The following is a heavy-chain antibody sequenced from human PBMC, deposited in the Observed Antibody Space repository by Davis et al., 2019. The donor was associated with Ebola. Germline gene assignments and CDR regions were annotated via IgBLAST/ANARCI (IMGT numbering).Heavy chain of an antibody. CDR1: GFTFSRFS. Sequence: GGSLRLSCEASGFTFSRFSMSWIRQAPGKGLEWVSYISSSGSTIYYADSVKGRFTISRDNAKNSLYLQMNSLRAEDTAVYYCARDEIAAAGPLYYYYGMDVWGKGTTVTVSS. CDR2: ISSSGSTI. D-gene: IGHD6-13*01. V-gene: IGHV3-48*04. J-gene: IGHJ6*04. CDR3: ARDEIAAAGPLYYYYGMDV.